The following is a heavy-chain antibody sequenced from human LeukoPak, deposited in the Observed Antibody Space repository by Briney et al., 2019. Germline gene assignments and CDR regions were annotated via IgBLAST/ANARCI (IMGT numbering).Heavy chain of an antibody. CDR1: GFTFSSYS. CDR2: ISSSSSYI. J-gene: IGHJ4*02. V-gene: IGHV3-21*01. D-gene: IGHD3-9*01. CDR3: ARDRPTLTGYYPFDY. Sequence: GGSLRLSCAASGFTFSSYSMNWVRKAPGKGLEWVSSISSSSSYIYYADSVKGRFTISRDNAKNSLYLQMNSLRAEDTAVYYCARDRPTLTGYYPFDYWGQGTLVTVSS.